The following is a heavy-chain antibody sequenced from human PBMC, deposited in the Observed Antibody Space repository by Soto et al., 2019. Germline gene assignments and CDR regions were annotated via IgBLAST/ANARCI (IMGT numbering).Heavy chain of an antibody. CDR1: VFTFSGYA. CDR2: ISGSGGST. J-gene: IGHJ6*02. Sequence: AETLSLACAVSVFTFSGYAKFCVRHPPGKGLEWVSAISGSGGSTYYADSVKGRFTISRDNSKNTLHLQMSSLRTEDTALYYWVRGSARAIRYALDVWGQGTMVIVSS. D-gene: IGHD3-16*01. CDR3: VRGSARAIRYALDV. V-gene: IGHV3-23*01.